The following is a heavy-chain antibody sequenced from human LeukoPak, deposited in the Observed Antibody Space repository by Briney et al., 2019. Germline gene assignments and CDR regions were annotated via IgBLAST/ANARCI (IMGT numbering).Heavy chain of an antibody. CDR3: ARVRIVGASHDAFDI. J-gene: IGHJ3*02. Sequence: QPGRSLILSFVASGFTFGNYGMSWVPQAPGKGLEWVANIKQDGSEKYYVDSVKGRFTISRDNAKNSLYLQMNSLRAEDTAVYYCARVRIVGASHDAFDIWGQGTMVTVSS. CDR2: IKQDGSEK. CDR1: GFTFGNYG. D-gene: IGHD1-26*01. V-gene: IGHV3-7*01.